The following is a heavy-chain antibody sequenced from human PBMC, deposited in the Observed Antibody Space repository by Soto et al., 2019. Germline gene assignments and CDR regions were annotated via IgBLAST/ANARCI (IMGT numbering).Heavy chain of an antibody. D-gene: IGHD3-22*01. J-gene: IGHJ3*02. CDR2: ISGSGGST. Sequence: PGGSLRLSCAASGFTFSSYAMSWVRQAPGKGLEWVSAISGSGGSTYYADSVKGRFTISRDNSKNTLYLQMNSLRAEDTAVYYCAKAPSMIVVADDAFDIWGQGTMVNVSS. V-gene: IGHV3-23*01. CDR3: AKAPSMIVVADDAFDI. CDR1: GFTFSSYA.